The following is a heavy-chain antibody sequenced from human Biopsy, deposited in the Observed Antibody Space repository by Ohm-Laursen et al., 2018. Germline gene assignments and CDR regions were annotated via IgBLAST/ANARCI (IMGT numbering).Heavy chain of an antibody. J-gene: IGHJ3*01. D-gene: IGHD3-22*01. CDR2: IYPGGST. CDR1: GGDINNYY. V-gene: IGHV4-4*07. Sequence: GTLSLTCHVSGGDINNYYWSWIRQPSGYVLEWIGRIYPGGSTNYNPSLKIRVTISVDSSKKQVSLRLRSVTAADTAMYYCASIVLGPTNDAFDLWGQGTMVVVSS. CDR3: ASIVLGPTNDAFDL.